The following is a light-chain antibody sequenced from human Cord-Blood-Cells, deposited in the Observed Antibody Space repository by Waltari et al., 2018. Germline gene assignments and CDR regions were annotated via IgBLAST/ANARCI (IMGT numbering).Light chain of an antibody. J-gene: IGLJ1*01. V-gene: IGLV2-14*01. CDR2: DVS. Sequence: QSALTQPASVSGSPGQPITISCTGTSSDVGGYHYVSWYQQHPGKAPKLMIYDVSNRPSGVSKRVSGSKSGNTASLASSALQAEDEADYYCSSYTSSSTYVFGTGTKVTVL. CDR1: SSDVGGYHY. CDR3: SSYTSSSTYV.